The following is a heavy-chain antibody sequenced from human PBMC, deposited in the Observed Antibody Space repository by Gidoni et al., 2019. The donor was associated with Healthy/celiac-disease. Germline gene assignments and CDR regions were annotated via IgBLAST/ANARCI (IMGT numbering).Heavy chain of an antibody. CDR2: IYYSGST. Sequence: QVQLQESGPGLVKPSETLSLTCTVSGGSISSYYWSWIRQPPGKGLEWIGYIYYSGSTNYNPSLKSRVTISVDTSKNQFSLKLSSVTAADTAVYYCARGGPKDYDILTGYYQPYFDYWGQGTLVTVSS. D-gene: IGHD3-9*01. J-gene: IGHJ4*02. V-gene: IGHV4-59*01. CDR3: ARGGPKDYDILTGYYQPYFDY. CDR1: GGSISSYY.